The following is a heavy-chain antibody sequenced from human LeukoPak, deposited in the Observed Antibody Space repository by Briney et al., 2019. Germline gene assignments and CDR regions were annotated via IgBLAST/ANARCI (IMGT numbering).Heavy chain of an antibody. V-gene: IGHV4-4*07. D-gene: IGHD6-19*01. CDR2: IYTSGST. J-gene: IGHJ4*02. Sequence: PSETLSLTCTVSGGSISSCYWSWIRQPAGKGLEWIGRIYTSGSTNYNPSLKSRVTISVDKSKNQFSLKLSSVTAADTAVYYCARSYSSGWYYFDYWGQGTLVTVSS. CDR1: GGSISSCY. CDR3: ARSYSSGWYYFDY.